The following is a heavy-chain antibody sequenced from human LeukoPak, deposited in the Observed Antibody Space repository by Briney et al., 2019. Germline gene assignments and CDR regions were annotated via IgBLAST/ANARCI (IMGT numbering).Heavy chain of an antibody. CDR3: ARDDYGGSFDY. J-gene: IGHJ4*02. V-gene: IGHV4-31*03. CDR1: GGSISSGGYY. Sequence: SETLSLTCTVSGGSISSGGYYWSWIRQHPGKGLEWIGYIYYGGSTYYNPSLKSRVTISVDTSKIQFSLKLSSVTAADTAVYYCARDDYGGSFDYWGQGTLVTVSS. CDR2: IYYGGST. D-gene: IGHD4-23*01.